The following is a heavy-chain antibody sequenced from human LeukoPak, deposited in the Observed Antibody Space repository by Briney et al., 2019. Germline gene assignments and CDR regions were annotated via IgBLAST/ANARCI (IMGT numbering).Heavy chain of an antibody. CDR3: ATERQKYFEY. CDR2: ITRDGYNT. J-gene: IGHJ4*02. V-gene: IGHV3-43*01. Sequence: PGGSLRLSCAASGFTFDDYTMHWVRQAPGKGLEWVSLITRDGYNTFYADSVKGRFTISRDNNKDSLSLQMNSLRSEDTALYYCATERQKYFEYWGQGTLVTVSS. CDR1: GFTFDDYT.